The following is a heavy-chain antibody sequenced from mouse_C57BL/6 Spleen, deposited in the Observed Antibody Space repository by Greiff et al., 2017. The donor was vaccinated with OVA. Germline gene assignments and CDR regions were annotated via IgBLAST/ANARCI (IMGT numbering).Heavy chain of an antibody. CDR3: ARGLAVVATNYAMDY. CDR2: INPNNGGT. V-gene: IGHV1-18*01. D-gene: IGHD1-1*01. CDR1: GYTFTDYN. J-gene: IGHJ4*01. Sequence: EVNLVESGPELVKPGASVKIPCKASGYTFTDYNMDWVKQSHGKSLEWIGDINPNNGGTIYNQKFKGKATLTVDKSSSTAYMELRSLTSEDTAVYYCARGLAVVATNYAMDYWGQGTSVTVSS.